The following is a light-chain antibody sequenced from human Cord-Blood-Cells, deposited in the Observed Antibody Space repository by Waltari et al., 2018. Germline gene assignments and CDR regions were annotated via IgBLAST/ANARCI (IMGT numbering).Light chain of an antibody. J-gene: IGKJ1*01. CDR2: WAS. CDR3: QQYYSTPRT. Sequence: DIVMTQSPDSLAVSLGERATIHCKSSQSVLYSSNNKNYLAWYQQKPGQPPKLLIYWASTRESGVPDRFSGSGSGTDFTLTISSLQAEDVAFYYCQQYYSTPRTFGQGTKVEIK. V-gene: IGKV4-1*01. CDR1: QSVLYSSNNKNY.